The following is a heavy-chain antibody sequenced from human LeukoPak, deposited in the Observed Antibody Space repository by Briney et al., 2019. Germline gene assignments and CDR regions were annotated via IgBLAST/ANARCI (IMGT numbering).Heavy chain of an antibody. D-gene: IGHD2/OR15-2a*01. CDR2: IYYSGST. CDR3: ARVLWSYYYYMDV. Sequence: SETLSLTCTVSGGSISSSSYYWGWIRQPPGKGLEWIGGIYYSGSTYYNPSLKSRVTISVDTSKNQFSLKLSSVTAADTAVYYCARVLWSYYYYMDVWGKGTTVTISS. CDR1: GGSISSSSYY. J-gene: IGHJ6*03. V-gene: IGHV4-39*07.